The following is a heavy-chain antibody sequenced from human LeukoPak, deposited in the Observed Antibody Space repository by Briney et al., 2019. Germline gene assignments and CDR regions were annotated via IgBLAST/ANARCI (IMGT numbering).Heavy chain of an antibody. V-gene: IGHV6-1*01. CDR3: ASSHGSSWYPQY. Sequence: SQTLSLTCVISGDSVSSNSAAWNWIRLSPSRGLEWLGRTYYRSKWYNDYAISVKSRITINPDTSKNQFSLQLNSVTPEDTAVYYCASSHGSSWYPQYWGQGTLVTVSS. J-gene: IGHJ4*02. CDR1: GDSVSSNSAA. D-gene: IGHD6-13*01. CDR2: TYYRSKWYN.